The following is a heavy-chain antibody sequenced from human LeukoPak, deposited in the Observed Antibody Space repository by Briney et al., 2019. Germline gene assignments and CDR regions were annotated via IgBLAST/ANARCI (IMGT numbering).Heavy chain of an antibody. CDR3: ARDNNYFDH. CDR1: GFSVSSNY. D-gene: IGHD2/OR15-2a*01. Sequence: GGSLRLSCAVSGFSVSSNYMSWVRQAPGKGLEWVSVVYSGSSTNYADSVKGRFTVSRDNSKNTLYLQMNSLRAEDTATYFCARDNNYFDHWGQGTLVTVSS. J-gene: IGHJ4*02. V-gene: IGHV3-66*01. CDR2: VYSGSST.